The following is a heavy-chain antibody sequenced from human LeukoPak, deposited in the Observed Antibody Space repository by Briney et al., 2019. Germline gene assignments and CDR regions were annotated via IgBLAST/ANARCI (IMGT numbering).Heavy chain of an antibody. CDR2: IKQDGSDK. Sequence: PGGSLRLSCAASGFTFSSYSMNWVRQAPGKGLEWVGNIKQDGSDKNYMDSVKGRFTISRDNTKNSVYLQMSSLRAEDTAVYYCARRGYSGSYRIWGQGTLVTVSS. D-gene: IGHD1-26*01. CDR1: GFTFSSYS. V-gene: IGHV3-7*01. J-gene: IGHJ4*02. CDR3: ARRGYSGSYRI.